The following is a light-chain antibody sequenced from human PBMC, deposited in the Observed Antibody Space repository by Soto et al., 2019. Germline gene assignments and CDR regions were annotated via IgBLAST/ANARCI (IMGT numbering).Light chain of an antibody. CDR3: QSYDSSLSGSLV. J-gene: IGLJ3*02. CDR2: GNN. Sequence: QAVVTQPPSVSGAPGQKVTISCSGSNSNIGANSGVHWYQQLPGTAPRLLIYGNNNRPSGVPDRFSGSKSGTSASLAIAGLQPEDEAHYYCQSYDSSLSGSLVFGGGTKVTVL. CDR1: NSNIGANSG. V-gene: IGLV1-40*01.